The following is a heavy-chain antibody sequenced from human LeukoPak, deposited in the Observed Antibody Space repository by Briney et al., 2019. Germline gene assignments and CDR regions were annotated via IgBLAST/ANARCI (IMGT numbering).Heavy chain of an antibody. Sequence: PSETLSLTCTVSGGSISSYYWSWIRQPAGKGLEWIGRIYTSGSTNYNPSLKSRVTMSVDTSKNQFSLKLSSVTAADTAVYYCARVPTYSSSWYGRSVNDAFDIWGQGTMVTVSS. J-gene: IGHJ3*02. D-gene: IGHD6-13*01. CDR3: ARVPTYSSSWYGRSVNDAFDI. V-gene: IGHV4-4*07. CDR2: IYTSGST. CDR1: GGSISSYY.